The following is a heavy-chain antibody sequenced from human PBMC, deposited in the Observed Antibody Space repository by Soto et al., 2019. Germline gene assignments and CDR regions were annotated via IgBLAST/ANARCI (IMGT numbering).Heavy chain of an antibody. Sequence: HGESLKISCKGSGYSFTSYWISWVRQMPGKGLEWMGRIDPSDSYTNYSPSFQGHVTISADKSISTAYLQWSSLKASDTAMYYCATDIVVVPAAIWVGMDVWGQGTTVTVSS. V-gene: IGHV5-10-1*01. CDR2: IDPSDSYT. J-gene: IGHJ6*02. CDR1: GYSFTSYW. D-gene: IGHD2-2*01. CDR3: ATDIVVVPAAIWVGMDV.